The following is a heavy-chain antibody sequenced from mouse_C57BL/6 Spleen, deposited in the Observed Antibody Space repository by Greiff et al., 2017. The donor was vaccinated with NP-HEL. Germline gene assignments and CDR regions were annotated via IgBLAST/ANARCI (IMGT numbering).Heavy chain of an antibody. CDR2: INPGSGGT. Sequence: QVQLKESGAELVRPGTSVKVSCKASGYAFTNYLIEWVKQRPGQGLEWIGVINPGSGGTNYNEKFKGKATLTADKSSSTAYMQLSSLTSEDSAVYFCARYRSYDAMDYWGQGTSVTVSS. J-gene: IGHJ4*01. V-gene: IGHV1-54*01. CDR3: ARYRSYDAMDY. D-gene: IGHD1-1*01. CDR1: GYAFTNYL.